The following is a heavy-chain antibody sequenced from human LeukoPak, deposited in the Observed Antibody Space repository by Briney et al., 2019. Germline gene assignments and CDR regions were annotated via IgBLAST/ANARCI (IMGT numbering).Heavy chain of an antibody. CDR1: GGSISSYY. D-gene: IGHD4-11*01. Sequence: SETLSLTCTVSGGSISSYYWSWIRQPPGKGLEWIGYTYYSGSTNYNPSLKSRVTISVDTSKNQFSLKLSSVTAADTAVYYCARQGSNYVHDAFDIWGQGTMVTVSS. V-gene: IGHV4-59*08. CDR3: ARQGSNYVHDAFDI. CDR2: TYYSGST. J-gene: IGHJ3*02.